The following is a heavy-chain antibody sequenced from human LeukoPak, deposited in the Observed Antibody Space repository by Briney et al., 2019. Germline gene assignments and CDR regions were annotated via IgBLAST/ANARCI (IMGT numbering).Heavy chain of an antibody. Sequence: GASVKVSCKVSGYTLTELSMHWVRQAPGQGLEWMGWINPNSGGTNYAQKFQGRVTMTRDTSISTAYMEQSRLRSDDTAVYYCARGFLGEPFDYWGQGTLVTVSS. V-gene: IGHV1-2*02. CDR1: GYTLTELS. CDR2: INPNSGGT. J-gene: IGHJ4*02. CDR3: ARGFLGEPFDY. D-gene: IGHD3-16*01.